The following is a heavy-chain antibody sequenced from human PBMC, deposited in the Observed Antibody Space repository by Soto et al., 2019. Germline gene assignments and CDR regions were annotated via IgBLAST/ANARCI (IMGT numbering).Heavy chain of an antibody. CDR2: ISGSGGST. J-gene: IGHJ4*02. V-gene: IGHV3-23*01. Sequence: EVQLLESGGGLVQPGGSLRLSCAASGFTVSSYAMSWVRQAPGKGLEWVSAISGSGGSTYYAESVKGRCTISRDNSKNSRYRQMNSLRAEDPAVYYCVKLYDFWSGYDYWGQGTLVTVSS. CDR3: VKLYDFWSGYDY. CDR1: GFTVSSYA. D-gene: IGHD3-3*01.